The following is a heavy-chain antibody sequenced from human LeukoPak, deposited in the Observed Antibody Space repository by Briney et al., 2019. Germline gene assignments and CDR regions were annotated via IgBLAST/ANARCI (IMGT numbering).Heavy chain of an antibody. J-gene: IGHJ3*02. D-gene: IGHD3-22*01. Sequence: PGGSLRLSCAASGFTFSSYGMSWVRQAPGKGPEWVSAISGSGGSTYYADSVKGRFIISRDNSKNTLYLQMSSLRAEDTAVYYCARAFRPITMIVVADDAFDIWGQGTMVTVSS. V-gene: IGHV3-23*01. CDR2: ISGSGGST. CDR3: ARAFRPITMIVVADDAFDI. CDR1: GFTFSSYG.